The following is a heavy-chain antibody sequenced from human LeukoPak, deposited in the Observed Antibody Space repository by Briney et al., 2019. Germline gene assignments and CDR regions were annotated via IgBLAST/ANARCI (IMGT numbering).Heavy chain of an antibody. V-gene: IGHV3-30-3*01. J-gene: IGHJ1*01. Sequence: LPGGSLILSCAASGFTFSSYAMHWVRQAPGKGLEWVAVISYDGSTKYYADSVKGRFTISRDNSRNTLYLQMNSLRAEDTAVYYCARAAAQYFQHWGQGTQVTVSS. D-gene: IGHD6-13*01. CDR1: GFTFSSYA. CDR2: ISYDGSTK. CDR3: ARAAAQYFQH.